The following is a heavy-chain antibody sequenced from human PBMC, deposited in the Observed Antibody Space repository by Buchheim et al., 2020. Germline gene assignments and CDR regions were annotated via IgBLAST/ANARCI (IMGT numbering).Heavy chain of an antibody. CDR3: ILYYYDSSGYYGVY. D-gene: IGHD3-22*01. Sequence: EVQLVESGGGLVQPGGSLRLSCAASGFTVSSNYMSWVRQAPGKGLEWVSVIYSGGSTYYADSVKGRFTISRDNSKNTLYHQMISLRAEDTAVYYCILYYYDSSGYYGVYWGQGTL. J-gene: IGHJ4*02. V-gene: IGHV3-66*01. CDR1: GFTVSSNY. CDR2: IYSGGST.